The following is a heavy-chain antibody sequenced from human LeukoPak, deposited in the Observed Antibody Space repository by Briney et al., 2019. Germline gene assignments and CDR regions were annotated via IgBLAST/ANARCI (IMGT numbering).Heavy chain of an antibody. CDR3: ARGGDYGGYNWFDP. Sequence: SETLSLTCAVSGGSISSINWWSWVRQPPGKGLEWIGEIYHSGSTNYNPSLKSRVTISVDKSKNQFSLKLSSVTAADTAVYYCARGGDYGGYNWFDPWGQGTLVTVSS. V-gene: IGHV4-4*02. CDR2: IYHSGST. J-gene: IGHJ5*02. D-gene: IGHD4-17*01. CDR1: GGSISSINW.